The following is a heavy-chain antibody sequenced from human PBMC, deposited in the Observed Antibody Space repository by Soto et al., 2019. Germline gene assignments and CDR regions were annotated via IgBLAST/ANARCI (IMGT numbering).Heavy chain of an antibody. CDR2: IYYSGST. CDR3: ARDQPASSGSYLDAFDI. CDR1: GGSISSYY. D-gene: IGHD6-19*01. J-gene: IGHJ3*02. V-gene: IGHV4-59*01. Sequence: PSETLSLTCTVSGGSISSYYWSWIRQPPGKGLEWIGYIYYSGSTNYNPSLKSRVTISVDTSKNQFSLKLSSVTAADTAVYYCARDQPASSGSYLDAFDIWGQGTMVTVSS.